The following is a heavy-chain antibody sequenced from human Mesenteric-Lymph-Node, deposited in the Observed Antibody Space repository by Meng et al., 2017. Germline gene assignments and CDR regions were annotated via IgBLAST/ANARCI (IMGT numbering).Heavy chain of an antibody. CDR1: GFSFITYA. CDR2: ISWNSGSI. CDR3: AKDIATRPDYYYGMDV. Sequence: SLKISCAASGFSFITYAMSWVRQAPGKGLEWVSGISWNSGSIGYADSVKGRFTISRDNAKNSLYLQMNSLRAEDTALYYCAKDIATRPDYYYGMDVWGQGTTVTVSS. D-gene: IGHD2-2*01. V-gene: IGHV3-9*01. J-gene: IGHJ6*02.